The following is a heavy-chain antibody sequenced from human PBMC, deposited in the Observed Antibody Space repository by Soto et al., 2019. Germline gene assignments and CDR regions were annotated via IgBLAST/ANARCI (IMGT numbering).Heavy chain of an antibody. Sequence: GESLKISCKGSGYSFTSYWIGWVRQMPGKGLEWMGIIYPGDSDTRYSPSFQGQVTISADKCISTAYLQWSSLKASDTAMYYCARQLSIAVAGYYYYYGMDVWGQGTTVTVSS. V-gene: IGHV5-51*01. CDR3: ARQLSIAVAGYYYYYGMDV. D-gene: IGHD6-19*01. J-gene: IGHJ6*02. CDR1: GYSFTSYW. CDR2: IYPGDSDT.